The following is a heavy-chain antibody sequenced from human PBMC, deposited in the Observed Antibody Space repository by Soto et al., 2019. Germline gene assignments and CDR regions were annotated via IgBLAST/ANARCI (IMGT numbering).Heavy chain of an antibody. CDR3: AKDGDFWGGYYKHRGFDY. Sequence: PGGSLRLSCAASGFTFSSYAMSWVRQAPGKGLEWVSGISGSGGNTYYLDSVKGRFTISRDSSKNTLFLQMNSLRDEDTAIYYCAKDGDFWGGYYKHRGFDYWGRGTLVTVSS. V-gene: IGHV3-23*01. J-gene: IGHJ4*02. CDR1: GFTFSSYA. CDR2: ISGSGGNT. D-gene: IGHD3-3*01.